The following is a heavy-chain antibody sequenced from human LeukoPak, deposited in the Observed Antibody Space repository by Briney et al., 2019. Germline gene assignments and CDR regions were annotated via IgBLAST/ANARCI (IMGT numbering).Heavy chain of an antibody. CDR3: ARVGYSSSWSPSDY. Sequence: GGSLRLSCAASGFTFSSYSMNWVRQAPGKGLEWVSSISSSSSYIYYADSVKGRFTISRDNAKNSLYLQMNSLRAEDTAVYYCARVGYSSSWSPSDYWGQGALVTVSS. CDR2: ISSSSSYI. V-gene: IGHV3-21*01. J-gene: IGHJ4*02. D-gene: IGHD6-13*01. CDR1: GFTFSSYS.